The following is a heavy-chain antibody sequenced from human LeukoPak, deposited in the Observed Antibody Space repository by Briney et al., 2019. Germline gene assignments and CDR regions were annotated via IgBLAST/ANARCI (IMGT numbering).Heavy chain of an antibody. CDR3: ARGGHDYVWGSYRYPLTSDY. CDR1: GGSFSGYY. Sequence: SETLSLTCAVHGGSFSGYYWSWIRQPPGKGLEWIGEINHSGSTNYNPSLKSRVTISVDTSKNQFSLKLSSVTAADTAVYYCARGGHDYVWGSYRYPLTSDYWGQGTLVTVSS. CDR2: INHSGST. J-gene: IGHJ4*02. D-gene: IGHD3-16*02. V-gene: IGHV4-34*01.